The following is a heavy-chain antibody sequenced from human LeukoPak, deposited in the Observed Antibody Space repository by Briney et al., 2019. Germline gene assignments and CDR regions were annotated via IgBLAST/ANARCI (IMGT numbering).Heavy chain of an antibody. V-gene: IGHV4-31*03. J-gene: IGHJ6*02. D-gene: IGHD6-6*01. CDR3: ARDLRSSSSSGINYYGMDV. CDR2: IYYSGST. Sequence: PSETLSLTCTVSGGSISRSGYYWSWIRQHPGKGLEWIGYIYYSGSTYYNPSLKSRVTISVDTSKNQFSLKLSSVTAADTAVYHCARDLRSSSSSGINYYGMDVWGQGTTVTVSS. CDR1: GGSISRSGYY.